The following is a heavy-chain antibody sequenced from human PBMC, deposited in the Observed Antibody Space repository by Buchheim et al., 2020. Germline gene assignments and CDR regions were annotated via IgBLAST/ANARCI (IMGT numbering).Heavy chain of an antibody. J-gene: IGHJ5*02. CDR3: ASRFDP. V-gene: IGHV4-4*02. CDR1: GGSISSSNW. CDR2: IYHSGST. Sequence: QVQLQESGPGLVKPSGTLSLTCAVSGGSISSSNWWSWVRQPPGKGLEWMGEIYHSGSTNYNPPSQRRVTISVDKSKNHFFLKLRSVTAADTAVYYWASRFDPWGQGTL.